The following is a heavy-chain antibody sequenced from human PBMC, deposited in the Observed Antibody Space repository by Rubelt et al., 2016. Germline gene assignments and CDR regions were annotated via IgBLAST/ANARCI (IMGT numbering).Heavy chain of an antibody. J-gene: IGHJ5*02. CDR2: IYYSGNT. CDR3: ARSTVVTLYNWFDP. D-gene: IGHD4-23*01. Sequence: QLQLQESGPGLVKPSGTLSLTCTVSGGSISNTSYYWGWIRQPPGKGLEWIGSIYYSGNTYYNPSLKSRVTISVDTSKNQFYRDLNSVTAADTAVYYCARSTVVTLYNWFDPWGQGTLVTVSS. V-gene: IGHV4-39*07. CDR1: GGSISNTSYY.